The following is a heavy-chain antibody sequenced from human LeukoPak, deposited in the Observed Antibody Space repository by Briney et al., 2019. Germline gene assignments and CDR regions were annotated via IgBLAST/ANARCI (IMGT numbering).Heavy chain of an antibody. CDR1: GGTFSSYA. D-gene: IGHD2-2*03. CDR3: ARGHGSVPGVNWFDP. CDR2: TIPIFGTA. V-gene: IGHV1-69*05. J-gene: IGHJ5*02. Sequence: EASVKVSCKASGGTFSSYAISWVRQAPGQGLEWMGGTIPIFGTANYAQKFQGRVTITTDESTSTAYMELSSLRSEDTAVYYCARGHGSVPGVNWFDPWGQGTLVTVSS.